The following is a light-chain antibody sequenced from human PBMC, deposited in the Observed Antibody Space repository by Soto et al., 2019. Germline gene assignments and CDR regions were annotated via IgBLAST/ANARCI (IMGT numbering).Light chain of an antibody. J-gene: IGLJ1*01. Sequence: HSVLTQPASLSGSPGQSITVSCTGTIDDIGRYNHVSWYQQHPGKAPKLMISEVTNRPSGVSNRFSGSKSGNTASLTISRLQAEDEADYYCASYRTINTYVFGTGTKVTVL. CDR1: IDDIGRYNH. CDR3: ASYRTINTYV. V-gene: IGLV2-14*01. CDR2: EVT.